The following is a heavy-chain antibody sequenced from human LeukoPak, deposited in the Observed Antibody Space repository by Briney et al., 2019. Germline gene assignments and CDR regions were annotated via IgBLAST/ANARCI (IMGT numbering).Heavy chain of an antibody. CDR1: GFPFSSYS. Sequence: AGSLTLYCTASGFPFSSYSMNWVRQAQGQELEWISYVDTSTTIYYADSVKGRFIISRDNAKNSLYLQMNSLRDDDTALYYCARDHMYAFDIWGQGTMVTVSS. J-gene: IGHJ3*02. CDR2: VDTSTTI. V-gene: IGHV3-48*02. D-gene: IGHD2-21*01. CDR3: ARDHMYAFDI.